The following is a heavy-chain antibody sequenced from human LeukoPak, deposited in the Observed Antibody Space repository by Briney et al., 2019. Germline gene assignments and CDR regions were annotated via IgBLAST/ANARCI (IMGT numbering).Heavy chain of an antibody. V-gene: IGHV3-23*01. CDR3: AKRGVVIRVILVGFHKEAYYFDS. Sequence: GGSLRLSCAVSGITLSNYGMSWVRQAPGKGLEWVAGMSDSGGRTNYADSVKGRFTISRDNPKNTLYLQMNSLRAEDTAVYFCAKRGVVIRVILVGFHKEAYYFDSWAREPWSPSP. D-gene: IGHD3-22*01. CDR2: MSDSGGRT. CDR1: GITLSNYG. J-gene: IGHJ4*02.